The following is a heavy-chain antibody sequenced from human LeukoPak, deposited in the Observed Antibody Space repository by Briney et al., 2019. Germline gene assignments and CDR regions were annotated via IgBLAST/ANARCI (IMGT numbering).Heavy chain of an antibody. V-gene: IGHV4-34*01. CDR1: GGSFSYYY. CDR3: ARSLFDY. Sequence: SETLSLTCAVYGGSFSYYYWGWIRQPPGKGLEWIGEINESGSTNYNPSLKSRVTISLDTSKNQFSLKLSSVTAADTAVYYCARSLFDYWAGESWSPSPQ. CDR2: INESGST. J-gene: IGHJ4*02.